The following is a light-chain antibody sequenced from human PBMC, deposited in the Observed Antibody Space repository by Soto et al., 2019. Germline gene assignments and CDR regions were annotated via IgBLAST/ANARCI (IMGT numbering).Light chain of an antibody. CDR3: QQRSNWPLT. Sequence: ELVLTQSPATLSLSPWSIATLSCRASQSVSSYLAWYQQKPGQAPRLLIYDASNRATGIPARFSGSGSGTDFTLTISSLEPEDFAVYYCQQRSNWPLTFGGGTKVDIK. CDR2: DAS. V-gene: IGKV3-11*01. J-gene: IGKJ4*01. CDR1: QSVSSY.